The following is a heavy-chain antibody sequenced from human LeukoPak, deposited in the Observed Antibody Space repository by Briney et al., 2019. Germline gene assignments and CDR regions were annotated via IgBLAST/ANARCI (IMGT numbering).Heavy chain of an antibody. J-gene: IGHJ4*02. V-gene: IGHV3-74*01. CDR1: GFTFSSYW. CDR3: ANYNGDYLDY. CDR2: INSDGSTT. Sequence: PGGSLRLSCEASGFTFSSYWMHWVRQAPGKGLVWVSGINSDGSTTNYADSVKGRFTISRDNARNTLYLQMNSLRAEDTAVYYCANYNGDYLDYWGQGTLVAVSS. D-gene: IGHD5-24*01.